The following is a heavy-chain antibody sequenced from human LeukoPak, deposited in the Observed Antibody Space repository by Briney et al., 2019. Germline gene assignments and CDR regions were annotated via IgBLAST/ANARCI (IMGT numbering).Heavy chain of an antibody. D-gene: IGHD6-19*01. CDR2: ISYDGSNK. V-gene: IGHV3-30-3*01. J-gene: IGHJ4*02. CDR3: AREGRIAVAAYFDY. CDR1: GFTFSNYA. Sequence: PGGSLRLSCAASGFTFSNYAIHWVRQAPGKGLEWVAVISYDGSNKYYADSVKGRFTISRDNAKNSLYLQMNSLRAEDTAVYYCAREGRIAVAAYFDYWGQGTLVTVSS.